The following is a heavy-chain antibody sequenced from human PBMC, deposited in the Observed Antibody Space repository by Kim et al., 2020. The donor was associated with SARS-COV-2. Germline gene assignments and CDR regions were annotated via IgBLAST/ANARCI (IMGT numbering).Heavy chain of an antibody. J-gene: IGHJ6*02. CDR2: ISGSGGST. CDR1: GFTFSSYA. V-gene: IGHV3-23*01. CDR3: AKACGGSCYPLGSYYFGMDV. Sequence: GGSLRLSCAASGFTFSSYAMSWVRQAPGKGLEWVSAISGSGGSTYYADSVKGRFTISRDNSKNTLYLQMNSLRAEDTAVYYCAKACGGSCYPLGSYYFGMDVWGQGTTVTVSS. D-gene: IGHD2-15*01.